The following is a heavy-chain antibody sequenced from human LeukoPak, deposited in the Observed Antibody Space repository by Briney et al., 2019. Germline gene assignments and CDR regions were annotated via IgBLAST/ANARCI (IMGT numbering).Heavy chain of an antibody. V-gene: IGHV1-3*03. CDR3: ARSNYDYVWGSFGYYYYMDV. D-gene: IGHD3-16*01. Sequence: GASVKVSCKASGYTFTSYAMHWVRQAPGQRLEWMGWINAGNGNTKYSQEFQGRVTITRDTSASTAYMELSSLRSEDMAVYYCARSNYDYVWGSFGYYYYMDVWGKGTTVTVSS. CDR2: INAGNGNT. J-gene: IGHJ6*03. CDR1: GYTFTSYA.